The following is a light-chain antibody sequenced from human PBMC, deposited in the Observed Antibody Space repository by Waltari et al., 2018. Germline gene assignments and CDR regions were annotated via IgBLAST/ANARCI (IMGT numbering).Light chain of an antibody. CDR3: SSYTTRGTWV. V-gene: IGLV2-14*03. CDR2: DAS. J-gene: IGLJ3*02. Sequence: QSALTQPASVSGSPGQSFTPPCTGAFSHVAASHSVSWSRQLPGEAPKLLIYDASHRPSGVSDRLSGSKSGNTASLTISGPQPEDEADYFCSSYTTRGTWVFGGGTKLTVL. CDR1: FSHVAASHS.